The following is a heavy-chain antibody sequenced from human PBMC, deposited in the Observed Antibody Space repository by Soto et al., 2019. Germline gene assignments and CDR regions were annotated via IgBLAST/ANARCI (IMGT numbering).Heavy chain of an antibody. CDR1: GFTFSSTW. CDR3: ATDGSYAQHV. D-gene: IGHD3-16*01. CDR2: INSDGSST. Sequence: EEQVVESGGGLVQPGGSLRLSCAASGFTFSSTWMHWVRQAPGKGLVWVSHINSDGSSTTYADSVRGRFTISRDNAKNTVYLPMNSLRAEDTAVYYCATDGSYAQHVWGQGTTVTVSS. V-gene: IGHV3-74*03. J-gene: IGHJ6*02.